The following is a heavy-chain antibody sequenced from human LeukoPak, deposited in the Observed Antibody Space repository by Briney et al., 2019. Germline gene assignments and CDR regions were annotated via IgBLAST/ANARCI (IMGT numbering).Heavy chain of an antibody. D-gene: IGHD2-2*01. CDR2: INPNSGGT. Sequence: GASVKVSCKASGYTFTGYYMHWVRQDPGQGLEWKGRINPNSGGTNYAQKFQGRVTMTRDTSISTAYMELRRLRTDDTAVYYCARLNDGVVVPAAEGYWGQGTLVTVSS. J-gene: IGHJ4*02. CDR1: GYTFTGYY. CDR3: ARLNDGVVVPAAEGY. V-gene: IGHV1-2*06.